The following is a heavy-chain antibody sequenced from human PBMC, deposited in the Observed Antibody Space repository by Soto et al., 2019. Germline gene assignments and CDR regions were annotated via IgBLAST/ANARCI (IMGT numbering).Heavy chain of an antibody. J-gene: IGHJ5*02. CDR1: GCTFTRFG. V-gene: IGHV1-18*01. CDR3: ARVKDSGWLNWLDP. Sequence: AAGKVCGEASGCTFTRFGISWVRQAPGQGLEWMGWISAYNGNTNYAQKLQGRVTMTTDTSTSTAYMELRSLRSVDRPVYKCARVKDSGWLNWLDPWG. D-gene: IGHD6-19*01. CDR2: ISAYNGNT.